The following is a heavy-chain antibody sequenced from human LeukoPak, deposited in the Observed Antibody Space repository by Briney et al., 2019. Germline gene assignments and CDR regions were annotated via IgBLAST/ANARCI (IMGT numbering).Heavy chain of an antibody. V-gene: IGHV4-34*01. CDR2: INHSGST. CDR1: GGSFSGYY. J-gene: IGHJ6*02. D-gene: IGHD6-13*01. CDR3: ARGWRAAGTLSVYYYYGMDV. Sequence: SETLSLTCAVYGGSFSGYYWSWIRQPPGKRLEWIGEINHSGSTNYNPSLKSRVTISVDTSKNQFSLKLSSVTAADTAVYYCARGWRAAGTLSVYYYYGMDVWGQGTTVTVSS.